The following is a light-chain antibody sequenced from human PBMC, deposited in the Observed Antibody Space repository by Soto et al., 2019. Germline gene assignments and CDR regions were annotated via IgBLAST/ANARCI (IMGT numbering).Light chain of an antibody. J-gene: IGLJ2*01. CDR2: DTS. CDR1: TGPVTSGHY. Sequence: QTVVTQEPSLTVSPGGTVTLTCGSSTGPVTSGHYPCWFQQKPGQAPRTLIYDTSNKQSWTPARFSGSLLGGKAALTLSGAQLEDGGNYYAVFFFRGFHVVFGEGTKLPV. CDR3: VFFFRGFHVV. V-gene: IGLV7-46*01.